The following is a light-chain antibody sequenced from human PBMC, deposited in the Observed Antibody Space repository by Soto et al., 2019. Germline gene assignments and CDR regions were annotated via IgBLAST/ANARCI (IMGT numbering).Light chain of an antibody. CDR2: DAS. J-gene: IGKJ3*01. CDR1: QSVSSY. Sequence: EIVLTQSPATLSLSPGEXATLSCRASQSVSSYLAWYQQKPGQAPRLLIYDASNRATGIPARFSGSGSGTDFTLTISSLEPEDFAVYYCQQRRNWPRFTFGPGTKVDIK. V-gene: IGKV3-11*01. CDR3: QQRRNWPRFT.